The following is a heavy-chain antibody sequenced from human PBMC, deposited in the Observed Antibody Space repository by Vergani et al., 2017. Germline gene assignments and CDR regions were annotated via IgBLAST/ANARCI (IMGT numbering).Heavy chain of an antibody. V-gene: IGHV3-49*04. Sequence: EVQLLESGGGLVQPGGSLRLSCAASGFNFSGSAMHWVRHASGKGLEWVGFIRSKAYGGTPEYAASVKGRFTISADKSISPAYLQWSSLKASDTAMYYCALREGGEYYFDYWGQGTLVTVSS. CDR3: ALREGGEYYFDY. D-gene: IGHD3-16*01. CDR2: IRSKAYGGTP. CDR1: GFNFSGSA. J-gene: IGHJ4*02.